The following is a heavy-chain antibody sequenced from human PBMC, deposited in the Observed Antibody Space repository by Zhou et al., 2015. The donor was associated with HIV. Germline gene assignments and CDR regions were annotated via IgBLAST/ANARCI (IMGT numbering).Heavy chain of an antibody. D-gene: IGHD3-9*01. CDR2: IDQDGGST. CDR3: ARARLPGRQFDWVLSPFVH. V-gene: IGHV3-74*01. Sequence: EAHLVESGGGLVQIGRSLRLSCVVSGFKFDDFGMHWVRQVPGKGPTWVSRIDQDGGSTIYADSVRGRFTISRDNAANTLYLQMNSLTVEDMGVYYCARARLPGRQFDWVLSPFVHWGREPKSPSP. CDR1: GFKFDDFG. J-gene: IGHJ5*02.